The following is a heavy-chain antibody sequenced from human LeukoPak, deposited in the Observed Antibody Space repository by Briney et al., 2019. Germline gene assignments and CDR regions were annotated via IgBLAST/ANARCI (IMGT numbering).Heavy chain of an antibody. J-gene: IGHJ4*02. CDR1: GYTFNSYT. CDR3: ARDPLLGPPDYFDY. V-gene: IGHV3-30-3*01. D-gene: IGHD1-14*01. CDR2: TSNDESIK. Sequence: PGGSLRLSCAASGYTFNSYTMFWVRQAPGKGLEWVAVTSNDESIKYYADSVKGRFTISRDNSRDTLFLEMSSLRVEDTAVYYCARDPLLGPPDYFDYWGRGTLVTVSS.